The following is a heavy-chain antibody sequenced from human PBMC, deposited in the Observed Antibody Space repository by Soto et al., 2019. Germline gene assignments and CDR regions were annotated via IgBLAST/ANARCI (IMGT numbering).Heavy chain of an antibody. J-gene: IGHJ6*02. D-gene: IGHD3-22*01. CDR1: GFTFSSYA. CDR3: ARDPTTYYYDSSGYHISYYYYGMDV. Sequence: LRLSCAASGFTFSSYAIHWVRQAPGKGLEWVAVISYDGSNKYYADSVKGRFTISRDNSKNTLYLQMNSLRAEDTAVYYCARDPTTYYYDSSGYHISYYYYGMDVWGQGTTVTVSS. V-gene: IGHV3-30-3*01. CDR2: ISYDGSNK.